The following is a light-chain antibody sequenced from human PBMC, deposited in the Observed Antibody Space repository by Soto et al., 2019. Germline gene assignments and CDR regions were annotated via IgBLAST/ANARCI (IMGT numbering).Light chain of an antibody. V-gene: IGKV3-20*01. CDR2: GIS. CDR3: EQYGSSPRT. CDR1: QSVSSSY. J-gene: IGKJ5*01. Sequence: IVVTQSSSTLSLPPGERATLSCRASQSVSSSYLAWYQQKPGQAPRLLIYGISTRATGIPDRFSGSGSGTDFTLTISRLEPEDFAGYYCEQYGSSPRTFGQGARQQIK.